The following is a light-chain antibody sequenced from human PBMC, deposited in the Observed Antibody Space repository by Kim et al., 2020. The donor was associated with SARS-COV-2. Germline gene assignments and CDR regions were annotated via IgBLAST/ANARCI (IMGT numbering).Light chain of an antibody. CDR1: QGISNY. CDR2: AAS. V-gene: IGKV1-27*01. CDR3: QQYNIVPLT. Sequence: DIQMAQSPSSLSASVGDRVTITCRASQGISNYLAWYQQKPGRVPRLLIYAASTLQPGVPARFSGSGFGSDFTLTITGLQAEDVATYYCQQYNIVPLTFGGGTKLEIK. J-gene: IGKJ4*01.